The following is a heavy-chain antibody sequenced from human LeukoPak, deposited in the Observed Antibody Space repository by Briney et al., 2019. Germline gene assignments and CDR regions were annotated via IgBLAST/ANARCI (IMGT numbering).Heavy chain of an antibody. D-gene: IGHD3-22*01. CDR2: IYYSGST. CDR1: GSSISSYY. Sequence: SETLSLTCTVSGSSISSYYWSWIRQPPGKGLEWIGYIYYSGSTNYNPSLKSRVTISVDTSKNQFSLKLSSVTAADTAVYYCARHYYDSSGYFDPAFDYWGQGTLVTVSS. J-gene: IGHJ4*02. V-gene: IGHV4-59*01. CDR3: ARHYYDSSGYFDPAFDY.